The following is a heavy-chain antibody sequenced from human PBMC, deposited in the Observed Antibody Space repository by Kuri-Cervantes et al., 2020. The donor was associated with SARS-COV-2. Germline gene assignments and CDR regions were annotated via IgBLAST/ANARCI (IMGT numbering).Heavy chain of an antibody. CDR1: GYTFSSYG. CDR3: ARDRIAPTGWDYYMDV. CDR2: IWHDGCNK. V-gene: IGHV3-33*01. D-gene: IGHD2-15*01. Sequence: GESLKISCAASGYTFSSYGMHWVRQAPGKGLEWVAVIWHDGCNKYYADSVKGRLTISRDKSKSTRYLQLNSLRAEDTAVYYCARDRIAPTGWDYYMDVWGKGTTVTVSS. J-gene: IGHJ6*03.